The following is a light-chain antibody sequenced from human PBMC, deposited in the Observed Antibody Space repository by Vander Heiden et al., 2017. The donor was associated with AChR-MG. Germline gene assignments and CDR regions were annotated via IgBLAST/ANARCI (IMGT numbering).Light chain of an antibody. J-gene: IGKJ4*01. CDR1: QSVASD. CDR2: ATS. V-gene: IGKV3-11*01. Sequence: IVLTQSPATLSLSPGERATLSCRASQSVASDLGWYQYKPGQAPRLLIYATSTRATGIPARFSGSGSATDFTLTISSLEPEDAALYFCQQGRDWHTFGGGTLVEIK. CDR3: QQGRDWHT.